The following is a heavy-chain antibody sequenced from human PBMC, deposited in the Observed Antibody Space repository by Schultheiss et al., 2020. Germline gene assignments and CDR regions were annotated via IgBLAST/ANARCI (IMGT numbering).Heavy chain of an antibody. Sequence: GGSLRLSCVASGFRTSNFGMQWVRQAPGKGLEWVSAISGSGGSTYYADSVKGRFTISRDNSKNTLYLQMNSLRAEDTAVYYCARDQAWLVEFDYWGQGTLVTVSS. D-gene: IGHD6-19*01. CDR3: ARDQAWLVEFDY. J-gene: IGHJ4*02. V-gene: IGHV3-23*01. CDR1: GFRTSNFG. CDR2: ISGSGGST.